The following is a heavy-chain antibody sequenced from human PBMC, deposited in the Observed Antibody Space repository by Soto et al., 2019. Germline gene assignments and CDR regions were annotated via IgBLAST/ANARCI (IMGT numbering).Heavy chain of an antibody. CDR2: IIPIFGTA. CDR3: ARVYSSLDYGIDF. D-gene: IGHD6-6*01. V-gene: IGHV1-69*06. Sequence: ASVKVSCKASGGTFSSYAISWVRQAPGQGLEWMGGIIPIFGTANYAQKFQGRVTITADKSTSTAYMELSSLRPEDTALYYCARVYSSLDYGIDFWGQGTLVTVSS. J-gene: IGHJ4*02. CDR1: GGTFSSYA.